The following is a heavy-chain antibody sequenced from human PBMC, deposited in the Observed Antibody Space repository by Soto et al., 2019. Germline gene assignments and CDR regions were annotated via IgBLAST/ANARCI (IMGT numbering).Heavy chain of an antibody. D-gene: IGHD6-13*01. J-gene: IGHJ3*02. CDR3: ASLVTAAGTIGAYDI. CDR2: IIPVLRTA. Sequence: QVQLVQSGAEVKKPGSSVKVSCKASGGTFNSYYMSWVRQAPGQGLEWMGGIIPVLRTANYAQKFQGRVTITADESTSTAYMEVSSLRFDDTAVYYCASLVTAAGTIGAYDIWGQGTMVTVSS. V-gene: IGHV1-69*01. CDR1: GGTFNSYY.